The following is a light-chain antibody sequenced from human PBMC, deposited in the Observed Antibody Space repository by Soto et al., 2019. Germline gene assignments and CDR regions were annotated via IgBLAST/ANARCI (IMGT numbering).Light chain of an antibody. J-gene: IGKJ1*01. Sequence: EIVLTQSPGTLSLSPGERATLSCRASQSVYDSHLAWYQQKPGQAPRLLIYGAFRRASDSPERFSGRGSGTDFTLTITRLEPEDSAMYYGQQYCSSPPWTFGQGTKVDI. CDR1: QSVYDSH. CDR2: GAF. V-gene: IGKV3-20*01. CDR3: QQYCSSPPWT.